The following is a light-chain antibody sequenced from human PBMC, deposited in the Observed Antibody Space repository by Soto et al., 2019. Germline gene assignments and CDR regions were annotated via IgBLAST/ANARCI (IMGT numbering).Light chain of an antibody. CDR1: QSVSSN. CDR3: QQYNNWPQT. V-gene: IGKV3-15*01. Sequence: EIVMTQSPATLSVSPGERATLSCRASQSVSSNLAWYQQKPGQAPRLLIYGASTRATGIPARFSGSGSGTEFTLTLSSLQSEDFAVYYCQQYNNWPQTFGQGTKLEIK. CDR2: GAS. J-gene: IGKJ2*01.